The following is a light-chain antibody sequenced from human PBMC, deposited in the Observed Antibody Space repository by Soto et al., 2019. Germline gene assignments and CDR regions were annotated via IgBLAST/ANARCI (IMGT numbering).Light chain of an antibody. CDR2: KVS. V-gene: IGKV2-30*01. J-gene: IGKJ1*01. CDR3: MQGTPT. Sequence: DVVMTQSPLSLPVTLGQPASISCRSSQSLVYSDGNTYLNWFQQRLGQSPRRLIYKVSNRDSGVPDRFSGSGSGTDFTLKISRVEAEDVGVYYCMQGTPTFGQGTKVEI. CDR1: QSLVYSDGNTY.